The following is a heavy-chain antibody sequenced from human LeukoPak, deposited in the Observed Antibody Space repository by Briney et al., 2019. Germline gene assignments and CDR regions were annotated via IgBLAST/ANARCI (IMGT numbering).Heavy chain of an antibody. J-gene: IGHJ4*02. CDR3: TRGSSGRRDN. D-gene: IGHD6-19*01. V-gene: IGHV1-8*01. CDR2: MNPNSGNT. CDR1: GCTFTSCD. Sequence: ASVKVSCKASGCTFTSCDINWVRQATGQGLEWMGWMNPNSGNTGYGQSFQGRITVTRDISIGTAYMELRNLTSEDTAIYYCTRGSSGRRDNWGQGTLVTVSA.